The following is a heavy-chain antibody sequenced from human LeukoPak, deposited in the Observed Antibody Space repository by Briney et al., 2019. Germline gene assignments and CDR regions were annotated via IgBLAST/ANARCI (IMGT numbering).Heavy chain of an antibody. V-gene: IGHV4-4*07. CDR2: IYTSGST. CDR1: GGSISSYY. Sequence: SETLPLTCTVSGGSISSYYWSWIRQPAGKGLEWIGRIYTSGSTNYNPSLKSRVTISVDTSKNQFSLKLSSVTAADTAVYYCARVGYYYYYMDVWGKGTTVTISS. CDR3: ARVGYYYYYMDV. J-gene: IGHJ6*03.